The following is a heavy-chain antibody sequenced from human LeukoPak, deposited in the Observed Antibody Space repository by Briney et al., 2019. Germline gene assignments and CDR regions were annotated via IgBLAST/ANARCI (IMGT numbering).Heavy chain of an antibody. D-gene: IGHD3-16*01. Sequence: ASVKVSCKASGYTFTSYYMHWVRQAPGQGLEWMGIINPSGGSTSYAQKFQGRVTMTRDTSTSTVYMELSSLRSEDTAVYYCARAGFRDESGSVITGAFDIWGQGTMVTVSS. CDR2: INPSGGST. J-gene: IGHJ3*02. CDR3: ARAGFRDESGSVITGAFDI. CDR1: GYTFTSYY. V-gene: IGHV1-46*01.